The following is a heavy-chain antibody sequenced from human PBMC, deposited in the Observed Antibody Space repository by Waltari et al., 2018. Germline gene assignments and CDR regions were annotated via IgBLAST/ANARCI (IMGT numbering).Heavy chain of an antibody. CDR1: GGTFSSYA. CDR3: ARNANGYYFDY. Sequence: QVPLVQSGAEVTKPGSSVKVSCKASGGTFSSYAISWGRQAPGQGLEWMGGSIPIFGTANYAQKVQGRVTSTTDESTSTAYRALSSLRSEDTAVEYCARNANGYYFDYWGQGTLVTVSS. CDR2: SIPIFGTA. J-gene: IGHJ4*02. D-gene: IGHD1-1*01. V-gene: IGHV1-69*05.